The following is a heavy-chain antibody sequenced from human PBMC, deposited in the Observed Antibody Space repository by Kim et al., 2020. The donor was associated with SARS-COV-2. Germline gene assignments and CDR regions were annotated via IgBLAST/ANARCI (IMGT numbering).Heavy chain of an antibody. CDR2: IASDGANI. CDR3: VRVDVCCATDCHFDH. Sequence: GGSLRLSCAASGFTFRKYWMHWVRQVPGKGLVWVSRIASDGANINYADSVKGRFTISRDNAKSTLYLQMNSLRAEDTGLYYCVRVDVCCATDCHFDHWGQGTLGTVSS. V-gene: IGHV3-74*01. J-gene: IGHJ4*02. D-gene: IGHD2-15*01. CDR1: GFTFRKYW.